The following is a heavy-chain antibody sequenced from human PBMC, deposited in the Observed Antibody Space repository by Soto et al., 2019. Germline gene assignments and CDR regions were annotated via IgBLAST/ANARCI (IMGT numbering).Heavy chain of an antibody. CDR2: ISYDGSNK. D-gene: IGHD3-16*01. CDR3: AKVGDYVWGSYRFGYFDY. V-gene: IGHV3-30*18. Sequence: QLGGSLRLSCAASGFTFSSYGMHWVRQAPGKGLEWVAVISYDGSNKYYADSVKGRFTISRDNSKNTLYLQMNSLRAEDTAVYYCAKVGDYVWGSYRFGYFDYWGQGTLVTVSS. CDR1: GFTFSSYG. J-gene: IGHJ4*02.